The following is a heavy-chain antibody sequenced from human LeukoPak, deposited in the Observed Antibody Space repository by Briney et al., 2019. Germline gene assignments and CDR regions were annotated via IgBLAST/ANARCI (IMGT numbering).Heavy chain of an antibody. CDR3: VRELIGSAADH. Sequence: GGSLRLSCAASGFIFSSHAMHWVRQAPGKGLEWVADISKDGNKEYYADSVKGRFTISRDNSKNTLYLQMNGLTVEDTAVYYCVRELIGSAADHWGQGTLVTVSS. D-gene: IGHD6-13*01. CDR2: ISKDGNKE. J-gene: IGHJ4*02. V-gene: IGHV3-30*04. CDR1: GFIFSSHA.